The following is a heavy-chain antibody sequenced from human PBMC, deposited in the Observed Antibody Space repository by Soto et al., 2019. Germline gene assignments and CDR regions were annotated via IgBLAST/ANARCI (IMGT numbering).Heavy chain of an antibody. J-gene: IGHJ4*02. Sequence: ASVRFSCNASGYTFSSYAVDWVRQAPGQRLECMVWINAGNGNTKYXXKFQGRVXXTRDTSASTAXMELSXLRSEDTGVYYWARGGPPIDYWCQGTLVTDSS. D-gene: IGHD3-10*01. CDR2: INAGNGNT. V-gene: IGHV1-3*01. CDR3: ARGGPPIDY. CDR1: GYTFSSYA.